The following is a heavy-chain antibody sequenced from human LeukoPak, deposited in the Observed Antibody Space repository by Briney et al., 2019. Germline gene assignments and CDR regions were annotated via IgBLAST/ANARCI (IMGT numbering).Heavy chain of an antibody. V-gene: IGHV3-73*01. D-gene: IGHD3-22*01. CDR3: TTVAYYYDSSGYYLYYFDY. Sequence: PGGSLRLSCAASGFTFSGSAMHWVRQASGKGLEWVGRIRSKANSYATAYAASVKGRFTISRDDSKNTAYLQMNSLKTEDTAVYYCTTVAYYYDSSGYYLYYFDYWGQGTLVTVSS. J-gene: IGHJ4*02. CDR1: GFTFSGSA. CDR2: IRSKANSYAT.